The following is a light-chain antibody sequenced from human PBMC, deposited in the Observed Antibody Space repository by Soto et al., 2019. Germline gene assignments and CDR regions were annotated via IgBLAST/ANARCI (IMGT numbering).Light chain of an antibody. J-gene: IGLJ1*01. Sequence: QSVLTQPASVSGSPGQSITISCIGTSSDVGGYNYVSWYQQHPGKAPKLMIYDVSNRPSGVSNRFSGSKSGNTASLTISGLQAEDEADYYCSSYTSSSTLGYVFGTGTKLTVL. CDR3: SSYTSSSTLGYV. CDR2: DVS. V-gene: IGLV2-14*01. CDR1: SSDVGGYNY.